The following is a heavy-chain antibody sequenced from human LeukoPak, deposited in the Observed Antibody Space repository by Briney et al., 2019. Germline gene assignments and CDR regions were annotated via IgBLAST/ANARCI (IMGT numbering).Heavy chain of an antibody. D-gene: IGHD3-16*02. CDR1: GESFSDYY. J-gene: IGHJ6*03. Sequence: SETLSLTCAVFGESFSDYYWSWIRQPPGKGLEWIGEINHSGSTKYNPSLKSRVTISVDTSKDQFSLKLNSVTAADTAAYYCARGVRGFGELSLYRRNYYSYYMDVWGRGTTVTVSS. V-gene: IGHV4-34*01. CDR3: ARGVRGFGELSLYRRNYYSYYMDV. CDR2: INHSGST.